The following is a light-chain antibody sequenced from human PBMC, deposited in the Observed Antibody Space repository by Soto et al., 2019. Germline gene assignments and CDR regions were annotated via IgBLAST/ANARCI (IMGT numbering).Light chain of an antibody. J-gene: IGKJ2*01. CDR3: QQYNSLHT. V-gene: IGKV1-5*03. CDR2: KAS. Sequence: DIQMTQSPSTQSASVGDRVTITCRASQSISSWLAWYQQKPGKAPKLLIYKASSLESEVPSRFSGSGSGTEFTLTISSLQPDDFATYYCQQYNSLHTFGQGTKLEIK. CDR1: QSISSW.